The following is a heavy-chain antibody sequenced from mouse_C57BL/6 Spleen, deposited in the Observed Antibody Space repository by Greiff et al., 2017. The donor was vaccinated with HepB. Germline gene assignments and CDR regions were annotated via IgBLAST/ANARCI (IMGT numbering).Heavy chain of an antibody. CDR3: ARHDDYDGACFAY. V-gene: IGHV2-6-1*01. J-gene: IGHJ3*01. CDR1: GFSLTSYG. Sequence: VKLVESGPGLVAPSQRLSITCTVSGFSLTSYGVHWVRQPPGKGLEWLVVIWSDGSTTYNSALKSRLSISKDNSKSQVFLKMNSLQTDDTAMYYCARHDDYDGACFAYWGQGTLVTVSA. CDR2: IWSDGST. D-gene: IGHD2-4*01.